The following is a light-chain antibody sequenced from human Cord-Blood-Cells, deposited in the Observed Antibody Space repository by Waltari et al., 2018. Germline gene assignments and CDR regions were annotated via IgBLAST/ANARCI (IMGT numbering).Light chain of an antibody. J-gene: IGLJ3*02. V-gene: IGLV1-47*01. Sequence: QSVLTQPPSASGTPGRRVTISCSGRRSSNGSNYVYSYQRHPGTAPKLLICRNNQRPTGVPDRFSGSKSGTSASLAISGLRSEDEADYYCAAWDDSLSGRVFGGGTKLTVL. CDR2: RNN. CDR3: AAWDDSLSGRV. CDR1: RSSNGSNY.